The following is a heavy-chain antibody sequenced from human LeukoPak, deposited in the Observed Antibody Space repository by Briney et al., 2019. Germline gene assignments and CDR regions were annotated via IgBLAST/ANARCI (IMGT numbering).Heavy chain of an antibody. CDR2: INPNSGGT. Sequence: ASVKVSCKASGYTFTGYYMHWVRQAPGQGLEWMGWINPNSGGTNYAQKFQGRVTMTRDTSITAAFMELSGLRSDDTAVYYCARGPHRRTYDRDNWFDPWGQGTLVTVSS. J-gene: IGHJ5*02. D-gene: IGHD3-3*01. CDR1: GYTFTGYY. V-gene: IGHV1-2*02. CDR3: ARGPHRRTYDRDNWFDP.